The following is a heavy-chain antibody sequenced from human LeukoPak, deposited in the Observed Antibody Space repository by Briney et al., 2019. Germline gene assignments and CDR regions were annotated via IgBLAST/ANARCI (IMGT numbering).Heavy chain of an antibody. V-gene: IGHV1-46*01. D-gene: IGHD1-1*01. CDR2: INPSGGST. CDR3: ARVQLGFRTLPHAFDI. J-gene: IGHJ3*02. Sequence: ASVKVSCKASGYTFTSYYMHWVRQAPGQGLEWMGIINPSGGSTSYAQKFQGRVTMTRDTSTSTVYMELSSLRSEDTAVYYCARVQLGFRTLPHAFDIWGQGTMVTVSS. CDR1: GYTFTSYY.